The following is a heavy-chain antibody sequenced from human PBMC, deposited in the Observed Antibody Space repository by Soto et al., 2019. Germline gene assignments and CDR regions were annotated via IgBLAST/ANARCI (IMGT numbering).Heavy chain of an antibody. Sequence: PSETLSLTCAVSGGSISSGGYSWSWIRQPPGQGLEWIGYIYHSGSTYYNPSLRSRVTISVDRSKNQFSLKLTSVTAADTAVYYCARGLDYYVSSAYFDYWGQGTLVTVSS. CDR1: GGSISSGGYS. CDR3: ARGLDYYVSSAYFDY. CDR2: IYHSGST. V-gene: IGHV4-30-2*01. D-gene: IGHD3-22*01. J-gene: IGHJ4*02.